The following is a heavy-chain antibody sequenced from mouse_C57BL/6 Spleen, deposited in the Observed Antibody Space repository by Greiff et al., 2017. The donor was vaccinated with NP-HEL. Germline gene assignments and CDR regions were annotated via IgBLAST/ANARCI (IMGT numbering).Heavy chain of an antibody. CDR3: ARGRDYDHYAVDY. J-gene: IGHJ4*01. CDR1: GYTFRSYG. V-gene: IGHV1-81*01. Sequence: QVQLQQSGAELARPGASVKLSCKASGYTFRSYGISWVKQRTGQGLEWIGEIYPRSGNTYYNEKFKGKATWTADKSSSTAYMELRSLTSEDSAVYSCARGRDYDHYAVDYWGQGTSVAFSS. CDR2: IYPRSGNT. D-gene: IGHD2-4*01.